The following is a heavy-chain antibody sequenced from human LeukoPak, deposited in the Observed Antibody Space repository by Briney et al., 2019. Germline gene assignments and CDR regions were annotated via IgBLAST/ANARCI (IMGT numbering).Heavy chain of an antibody. CDR3: ARGFRAMVSFFDY. V-gene: IGHV4-34*01. J-gene: IGHJ4*02. Sequence: PSETLSLTCTVSGGSISGYYWSWIRQPPGKGLEWIGEINHSGSTNYNPSLKSRVTISVDTSKNQFSLKLSSVTAADTAVYYCARGFRAMVSFFDYWGQGTLVTVSS. D-gene: IGHD5-18*01. CDR2: INHSGST. CDR1: GGSISGYY.